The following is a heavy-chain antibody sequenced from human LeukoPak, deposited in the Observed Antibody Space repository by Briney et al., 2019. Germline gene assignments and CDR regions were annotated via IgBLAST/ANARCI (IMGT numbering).Heavy chain of an antibody. CDR2: IYISGAI. CDR1: GGHIYSGNYY. Sequence: SQTLSLTCTVSGGHIYSGNYYWNWIRQPAGKVLGWNGRIYISGAINYNPSLKSRVTISVDTSKKQFSLKLTSVTAADTPVYYCASGGGGARPDWGQGTLVIVSS. D-gene: IGHD3-16*01. CDR3: ASGGGGARPD. J-gene: IGHJ4*02. V-gene: IGHV4-61*02.